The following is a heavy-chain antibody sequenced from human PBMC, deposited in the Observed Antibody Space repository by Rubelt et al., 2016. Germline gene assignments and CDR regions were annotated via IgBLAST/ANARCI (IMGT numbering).Heavy chain of an antibody. Sequence: QVTLKESGPVLVKPTETLTLTCTVSGFSLRNARMGVSWIRQPPGKALEWLAHIFSNDEESYSTSLKSRLAISKDTSKSQVVLTMTNRDPGDTAKYYCARTIYDSSYYYNYFDYWGQGTQVTVSS. D-gene: IGHD3-22*01. J-gene: IGHJ4*02. V-gene: IGHV2-26*02. CDR1: GFSLRNARMG. CDR2: IFSNDEE. CDR3: ARTIYDSSYYYNYFDY.